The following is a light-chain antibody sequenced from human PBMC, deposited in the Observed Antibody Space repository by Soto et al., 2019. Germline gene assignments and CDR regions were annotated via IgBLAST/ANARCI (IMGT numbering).Light chain of an antibody. Sequence: DIQMTQSASTVSASVGDRVTMTCRASQSFGSWLAWYQQKPGKAPKLLIYKASTLKSGVPSRFSGSGSGTEFTLTISSLQPDDFATYYCQHYNSYSEAFGQGTKV. CDR2: KAS. CDR3: QHYNSYSEA. CDR1: QSFGSW. V-gene: IGKV1-5*03. J-gene: IGKJ1*01.